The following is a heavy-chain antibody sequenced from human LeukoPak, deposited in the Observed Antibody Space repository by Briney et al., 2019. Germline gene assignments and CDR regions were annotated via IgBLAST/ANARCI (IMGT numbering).Heavy chain of an antibody. CDR1: GGSISSYY. J-gene: IGHJ6*02. D-gene: IGHD1-26*01. Sequence: SETLSLTCTVSGGSISSYYWSWIRQPPGKGLEWIGYIYYSGSTNYNPSLKSRVTISVDTSKNQFSLKLSSVTAADTAVYYCAKSYSGSYYGYYYYYYGMDVWGQGTTVTVSS. CDR3: AKSYSGSYYGYYYYYYGMDV. V-gene: IGHV4-59*08. CDR2: IYYSGST.